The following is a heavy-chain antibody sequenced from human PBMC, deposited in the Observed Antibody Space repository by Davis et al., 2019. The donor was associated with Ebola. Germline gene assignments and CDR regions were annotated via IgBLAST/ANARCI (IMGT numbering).Heavy chain of an antibody. CDR2: IIPISGTP. Sequence: SSVHVSRLASLCTFISHAISWVRQPPGQGLEWMGRIIPISGTPNYAQKFQGIVTITADKSTSTSYMVLSSLRSEDTAVYYCARGDDWRSYYYYGMDVWGQGTTVTVSS. V-gene: IGHV1-69*06. CDR3: ARGDDWRSYYYYGMDV. CDR1: LCTFISHA. D-gene: IGHD3-9*01. J-gene: IGHJ6*02.